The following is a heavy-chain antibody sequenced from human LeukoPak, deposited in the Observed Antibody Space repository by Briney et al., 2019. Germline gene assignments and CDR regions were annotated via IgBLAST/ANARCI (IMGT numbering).Heavy chain of an antibody. Sequence: TGWSLRLSCVASGFTFSSYGMHWVRQAPGKGLEWVAVIWYDGTNKYYADSVKGRFTISRDNSKNTLYLQMNSLRAEDTAVYYCVKHRGYSGGCSDYWGQGTLVTVSS. CDR2: IWYDGTNK. J-gene: IGHJ4*02. D-gene: IGHD6-19*01. CDR3: VKHRGYSGGCSDY. V-gene: IGHV3-33*06. CDR1: GFTFSSYG.